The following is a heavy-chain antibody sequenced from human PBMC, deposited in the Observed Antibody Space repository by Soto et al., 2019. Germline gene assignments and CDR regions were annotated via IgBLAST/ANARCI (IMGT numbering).Heavy chain of an antibody. V-gene: IGHV3-33*01. CDR1: VFTFIRYG. Sequence: GCSLRLSCVWSVFTFIRYGMHWLRQAPGEGLEWMAVIVNDGSDRDYAASVAGRFTISRDNSKNTLYLQMDNLGVDDTAMYYCARDDDYEANGLDYWGQGTLVTVSS. D-gene: IGHD4-17*01. J-gene: IGHJ4*02. CDR2: IVNDGSDR. CDR3: ARDDDYEANGLDY.